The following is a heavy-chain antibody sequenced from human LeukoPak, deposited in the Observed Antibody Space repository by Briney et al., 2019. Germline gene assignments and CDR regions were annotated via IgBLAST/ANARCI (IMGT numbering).Heavy chain of an antibody. J-gene: IGHJ4*02. D-gene: IGHD2-2*01. Sequence: SVKVSCKASGFTFPRSAVQWVRRARGQRLEWIGWIVVGSGNTNYARKFQERVTITRDMSTGTAYMELSSLRSEDTAVYYRAADRHCDRTTCYPYNFDYWGQGTLVTVSS. V-gene: IGHV1-58*01. CDR1: GFTFPRSA. CDR2: IVVGSGNT. CDR3: AADRHCDRTTCYPYNFDY.